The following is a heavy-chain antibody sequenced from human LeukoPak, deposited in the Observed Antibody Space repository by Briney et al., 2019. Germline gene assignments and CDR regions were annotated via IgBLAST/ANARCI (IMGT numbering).Heavy chain of an antibody. V-gene: IGHV4-39*01. CDR3: ARHYYDSSG. CDR2: IYYSGST. CDR1: GGSISSSSYC. J-gene: IGHJ4*02. D-gene: IGHD3-22*01. Sequence: SETLSLTCTVSGGSISSSSYCWGWIRQPPGKGLEWIGSIYYSGSTYYNPSLKSRVTISLDTSKNQFSPKLTSVTAADTAVYYCARHYYDSSGWGQGTLVTVSS.